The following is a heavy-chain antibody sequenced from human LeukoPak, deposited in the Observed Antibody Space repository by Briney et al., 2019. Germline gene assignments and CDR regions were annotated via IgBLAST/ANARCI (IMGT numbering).Heavy chain of an antibody. Sequence: PSETLSLTCIVYGGSFSGNYWIWIRQPPGKGLEWIGRIYYSGSTQFNPSLKSWVIMSVDTSTNQFSLKLNSVTAADTAVYYCARRRVEMTTITEDNWFDPWGQGTLVTVSS. CDR1: GGSFSGNY. D-gene: IGHD5-24*01. V-gene: IGHV4-59*08. CDR3: ARRRVEMTTITEDNWFDP. J-gene: IGHJ5*02. CDR2: IYYSGST.